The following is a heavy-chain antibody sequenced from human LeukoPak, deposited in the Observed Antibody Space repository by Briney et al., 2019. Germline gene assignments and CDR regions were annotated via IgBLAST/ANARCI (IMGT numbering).Heavy chain of an antibody. V-gene: IGHV1-18*01. CDR1: GYTFTSYG. Sequence: GASVKVSCKASGYTFTSYGISWVRQAPGQGLEWMGWISAYNGNTNYAQKLQGRVTMTTDTSTSTAYMELRSLRSDDTAVYYCARVGGTTVTRYYFDYWGQGTLVTASS. CDR3: ARVGGTTVTRYYFDY. CDR2: ISAYNGNT. D-gene: IGHD4-17*01. J-gene: IGHJ4*02.